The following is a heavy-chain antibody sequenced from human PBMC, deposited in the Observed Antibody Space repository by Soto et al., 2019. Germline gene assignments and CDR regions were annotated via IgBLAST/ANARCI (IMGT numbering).Heavy chain of an antibody. Sequence: EVQLLESGGGLVQPGGCLRLSCAASGFTFRSYAMKWVRQAPGKGLEWVSLIGESGTPTYYAVSVKGRFTISRDNSGNTLFLEMYSLRAEDTAVYYCARYIPGVRYYGMDVWGQGTTVTVSS. V-gene: IGHV3-23*01. J-gene: IGHJ6*02. CDR3: ARYIPGVRYYGMDV. CDR1: GFTFRSYA. D-gene: IGHD2-2*01. CDR2: IGESGTPT.